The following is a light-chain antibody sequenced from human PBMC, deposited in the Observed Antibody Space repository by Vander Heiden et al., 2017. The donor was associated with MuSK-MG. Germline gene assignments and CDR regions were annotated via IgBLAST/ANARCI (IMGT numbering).Light chain of an antibody. CDR1: SSNIGNNY. V-gene: IGLV1-51*01. Sequence: QSVLTQPPSVSAAPGQKVTISCSGSSSNIGNNYVSWYQQLPGTAPKLLIYDNNKRPSGVPDRCSGSKSGTSATLGITGLQTGDEGDYYCGTWDSSLSVLGFGGGTKLTVL. J-gene: IGLJ3*02. CDR2: DNN. CDR3: GTWDSSLSVLG.